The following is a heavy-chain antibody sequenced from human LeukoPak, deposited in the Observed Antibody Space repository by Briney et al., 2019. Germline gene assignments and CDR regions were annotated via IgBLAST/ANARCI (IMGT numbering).Heavy chain of an antibody. D-gene: IGHD4-23*01. Sequence: ASVKVSCKASGYTFTGYYMHWVRQAPGQGLEWMGWINPDSGGTNYAQKFQGRVTMTRDTSISTAYMELSRLRSDDTAVYYCARADYGGNSRWFDPWGQGTLVTVSS. V-gene: IGHV1-2*02. CDR2: INPDSGGT. CDR1: GYTFTGYY. J-gene: IGHJ5*02. CDR3: ARADYGGNSRWFDP.